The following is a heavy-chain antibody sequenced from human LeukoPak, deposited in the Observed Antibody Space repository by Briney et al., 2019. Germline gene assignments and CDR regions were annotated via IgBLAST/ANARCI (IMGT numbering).Heavy chain of an antibody. CDR3: ARCGDGLPCDFDN. J-gene: IGHJ4*02. CDR1: GFTFTNYN. Sequence: GGSLRLSCAASGFTFTNYNMNWVRQAPGKGLEWVSSISSTSRSYIYYADSVKGRFTISRDNAKNSLYLQMNSLRAEDTAMYYCARCGDGLPCDFDNWGQGTLVTVSS. CDR2: ISSTSRSYI. V-gene: IGHV3-21*01. D-gene: IGHD3-10*01.